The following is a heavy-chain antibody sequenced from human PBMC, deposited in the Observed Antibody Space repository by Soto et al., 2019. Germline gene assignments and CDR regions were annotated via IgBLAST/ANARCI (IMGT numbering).Heavy chain of an antibody. D-gene: IGHD4-4*01. CDR3: AREVHDYSNSIPY. J-gene: IGHJ4*02. CDR1: GGTFSSYA. V-gene: IGHV1-69*13. Sequence: GASVKLSCKDSGGTFSSYAISWVRQAPGQGLEWMGGIIPIFGTANYAQKFQGRVTITADESTSTAYMELSSLRSEDTAVYYCAREVHDYSNSIPYWGQGTLVTVSS. CDR2: IIPIFGTA.